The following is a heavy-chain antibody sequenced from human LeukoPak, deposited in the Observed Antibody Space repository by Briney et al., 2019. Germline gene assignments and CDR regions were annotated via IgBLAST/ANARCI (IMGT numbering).Heavy chain of an antibody. CDR3: AGWYSSSWYGGFDP. Sequence: GSLRLSCAASGFTVSSNYMSWVRQAPGKGLEWIGYIYYSGSTNYNPSLKSRVTISVDTSKNQFSLKLSSVTAADTAVYYCAGWYSSSWYGGFDPWGQGTLVTVSS. J-gene: IGHJ5*02. CDR2: IYYSGST. V-gene: IGHV4-59*02. CDR1: GFTVSSNY. D-gene: IGHD6-13*01.